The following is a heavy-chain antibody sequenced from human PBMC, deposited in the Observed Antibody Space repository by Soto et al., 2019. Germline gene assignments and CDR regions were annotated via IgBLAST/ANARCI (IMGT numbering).Heavy chain of an antibody. J-gene: IGHJ2*01. CDR3: ARDGWGSNWYFDL. CDR1: GVTFKDYG. Sequence: GGSLRLSCGAPGVTFKDYGMHWVRQAPGKGLEWVAVISYDGKQTYYADSVKGRFTISKDKSKRTLFLQMNSLRVDETAVYYCARDGWGSNWYFDLWGRGTLVTVSS. V-gene: IGHV3-30*03. CDR2: ISYDGKQT. D-gene: IGHD3-16*01.